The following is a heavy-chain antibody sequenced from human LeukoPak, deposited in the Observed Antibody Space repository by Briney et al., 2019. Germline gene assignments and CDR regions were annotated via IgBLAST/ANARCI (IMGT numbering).Heavy chain of an antibody. D-gene: IGHD3-9*01. CDR3: ATTVILTGYYYYFDY. V-gene: IGHV3-21*01. Sequence: GGSLRLSCAASGFTFSSYSMNWVRQAPGKGLEWVSSISSSSSYIYYADSVKGRFTISRDNAKNSLYLQMNSLRAEDTAVNYCATTVILTGYYYYFDYWGQGTLVTVSS. CDR2: ISSSSSYI. J-gene: IGHJ4*02. CDR1: GFTFSSYS.